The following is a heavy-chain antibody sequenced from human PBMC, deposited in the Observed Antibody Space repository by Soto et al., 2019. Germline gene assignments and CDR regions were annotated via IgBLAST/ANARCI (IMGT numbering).Heavy chain of an antibody. CDR2: ISPHNDRT. Sequence: ASVKVSCKASGYNFTSYGISWVRQAPGQGLEWMGWISPHNDRTKYARRFQDRVTMTTETPTSTVYMELGSLRSDDTAVYYCARDLYYSSGRYFDHDAFDIWGQGTVVTV. J-gene: IGHJ3*02. CDR3: ARDLYYSSGRYFDHDAFDI. CDR1: GYNFTSYG. D-gene: IGHD6-19*01. V-gene: IGHV1-18*01.